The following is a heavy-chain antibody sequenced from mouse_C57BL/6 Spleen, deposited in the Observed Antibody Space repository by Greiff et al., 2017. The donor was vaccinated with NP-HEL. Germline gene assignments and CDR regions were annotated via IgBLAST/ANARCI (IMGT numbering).Heavy chain of an antibody. D-gene: IGHD1-1*01. Sequence: EVQRVESGGGLVKPGGSLKLSCAASGFTFSDYGMHWVRQAPEKGLEWVAYISSGSSTIYYADTVKGRFTISRDNAKNTLFLQMTSLRSEDTAMYYCARGEYYYGSSVLYAMDYWGQGTSVTVSS. V-gene: IGHV5-17*01. CDR1: GFTFSDYG. CDR2: ISSGSSTI. J-gene: IGHJ4*01. CDR3: ARGEYYYGSSVLYAMDY.